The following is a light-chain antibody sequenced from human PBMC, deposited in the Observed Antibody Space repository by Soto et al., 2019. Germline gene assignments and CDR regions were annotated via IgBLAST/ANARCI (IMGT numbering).Light chain of an antibody. CDR1: RSISSW. CDR2: DAS. J-gene: IGKJ1*01. CDR3: QQYNSYSGT. Sequence: DIQMTQSPSTLSASVGDRVTITCRASRSISSWLAWYQQKPGKAPKLLIYDASSLESGVPSRFSGSGSGTEFTLTISSLQPDDFATYYCQQYNSYSGTFGQGTKVDNK. V-gene: IGKV1-5*01.